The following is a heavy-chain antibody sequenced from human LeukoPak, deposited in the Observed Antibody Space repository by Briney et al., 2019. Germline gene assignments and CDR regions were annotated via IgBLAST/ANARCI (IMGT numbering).Heavy chain of an antibody. V-gene: IGHV3-74*01. Sequence: GGSLRLSCAASGFIFSSYWMHWVRHAPGKGLVWVSRINSDGSSTDYADSVKGRFTMSRDNAKNTVYLHMNSLGAEDTAVYYCTRGLYGSPGDNWGQGTLVTVSS. J-gene: IGHJ4*02. CDR1: GFIFSSYW. CDR3: TRGLYGSPGDN. D-gene: IGHD1-26*01. CDR2: INSDGSST.